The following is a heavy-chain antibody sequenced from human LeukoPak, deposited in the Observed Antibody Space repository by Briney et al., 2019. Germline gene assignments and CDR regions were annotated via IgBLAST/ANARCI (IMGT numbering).Heavy chain of an antibody. D-gene: IGHD5-24*01. J-gene: IGHJ3*02. Sequence: SETLSLTCTVSGGSISSYYWSWIRQPPGKGLEWIGYIYNSGSTNYNSSLKSRVTISVDTSKNQFSLKLSSVTAADTAVYYCARKRRDGYRDAFDIWGQGTMVTVSS. CDR3: ARKRRDGYRDAFDI. CDR1: GGSISSYY. V-gene: IGHV4-59*01. CDR2: IYNSGST.